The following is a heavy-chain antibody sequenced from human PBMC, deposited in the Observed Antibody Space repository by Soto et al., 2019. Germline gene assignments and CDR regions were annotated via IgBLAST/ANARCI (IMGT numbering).Heavy chain of an antibody. D-gene: IGHD5-12*01. CDR3: ARDPSAYDLPAY. CDR2: IIPILGIA. CDR1: GGTFSSYT. Sequence: QVQLVQSGAEVKKPGSSVKVSCKASGGTFSSYTISWVRQAPGQGLEWMGRIIPILGIANYAQKFQGRVTITADKSTSTAYMELSSLRSDDTAVYYCARDPSAYDLPAYWGQGTLVTVSS. V-gene: IGHV1-69*08. J-gene: IGHJ4*02.